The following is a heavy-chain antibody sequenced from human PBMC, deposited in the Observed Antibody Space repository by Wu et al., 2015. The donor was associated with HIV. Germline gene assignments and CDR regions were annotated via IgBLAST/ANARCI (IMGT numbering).Heavy chain of an antibody. CDR3: ARDELFRVDDAFDM. D-gene: IGHD2-15*01. V-gene: IGHV1-24*01. CDR2: FNAEDGET. CDR1: GYFLSKLS. Sequence: QVQLVQSGAEVKKPGASVKVSCKISGYFLSKLSMHWVRQAPGKGLEWMGGFNAEDGETIYAQKFQGRVIMTEDISTDTAYMELSRLTSDDTAVYYCARDELFRVDDAFDMWGQGTMVIVSS. J-gene: IGHJ3*02.